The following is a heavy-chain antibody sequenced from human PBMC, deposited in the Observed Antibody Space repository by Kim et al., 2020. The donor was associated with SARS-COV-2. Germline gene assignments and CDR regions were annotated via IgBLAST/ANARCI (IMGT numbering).Heavy chain of an antibody. CDR3: AKVRAGADDAFDI. V-gene: IGHV3-23*01. D-gene: IGHD1-26*01. J-gene: IGHJ3*02. CDR2: ISGSGGNT. Sequence: GWSLRLSCAASGFTFSSYAMSWVRQAPGKGLEWISGSGGNTYYADSVKGRFTISRDNSKNTLYLQMNSLRAEDTAVYYCAKVRAGADDAFDIWGQGTMVTVSS. CDR1: GFTFSSYA.